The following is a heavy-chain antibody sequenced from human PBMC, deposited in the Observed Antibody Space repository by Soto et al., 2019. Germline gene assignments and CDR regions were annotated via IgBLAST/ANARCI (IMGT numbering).Heavy chain of an antibody. CDR3: TSDTFGGRDS. D-gene: IGHD2-15*01. Sequence: SETLSLTCSFSVGSIIGIYYYWCCLLQSPGKGPDWIGSFFYTGFTSYNPSLESRVSVSVYTSKNQFSLHMNSLRAEDTAVYYCTSDTFGGRDSWGQGILVTVSS. J-gene: IGHJ4*02. CDR2: FFYTGFT. V-gene: IGHV4-39*01. CDR1: VGSIIGIYYY.